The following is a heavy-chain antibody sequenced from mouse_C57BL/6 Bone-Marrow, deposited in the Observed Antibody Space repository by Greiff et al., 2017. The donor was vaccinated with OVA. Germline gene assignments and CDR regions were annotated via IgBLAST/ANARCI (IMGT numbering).Heavy chain of an antibody. D-gene: IGHD1-1*02. J-gene: IGHJ3*01. CDR3: ARGRNMGY. V-gene: IGHV1-63*01. CDR2: IYPGGGYT. CDR1: GYTFTNYW. Sequence: QVQLQQSGAELVRPGTSVKMSCKASGYTFTNYWIGWAKQRPGHGLEWIGDIYPGGGYTNYNQKFKGKATLTVDTSSSTAYMQLSSLTSEDSAVYYCARGRNMGYWGQGTLVTVSA.